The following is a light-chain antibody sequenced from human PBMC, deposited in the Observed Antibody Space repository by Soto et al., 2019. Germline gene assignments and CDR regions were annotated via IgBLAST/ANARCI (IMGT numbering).Light chain of an antibody. J-gene: IGKJ1*01. CDR2: AAS. V-gene: IGKV1-6*01. CDR3: QRYDIAPWA. Sequence: QMTQSPSSLSASVGEKIIITCRASRDVGSDVSWYQQKPGQAPKLLIYAASNLYTGVPSRFSGSRSGTEFTLTISNLQPEDVATYYCQRYDIAPWAFGQGTKVDI. CDR1: RDVGSD.